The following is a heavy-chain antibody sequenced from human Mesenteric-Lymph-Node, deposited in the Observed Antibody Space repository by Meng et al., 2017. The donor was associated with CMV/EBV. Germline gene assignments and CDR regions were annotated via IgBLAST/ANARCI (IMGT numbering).Heavy chain of an antibody. V-gene: IGHV3-7*01. Sequence: GESLKISCAAFGFTFSNFGMHWVRQAPGKGLEWVANIKQDGSEKYYVDSVKGRFTISRDNAKNSLYLQMNSLRAEDTAVYYCLIPFLRRDVFNYPFWGQGTLVTVSS. D-gene: IGHD5-24*01. CDR1: GFTFSNFG. CDR2: IKQDGSEK. CDR3: LIPFLRRDVFNYPF. J-gene: IGHJ4*02.